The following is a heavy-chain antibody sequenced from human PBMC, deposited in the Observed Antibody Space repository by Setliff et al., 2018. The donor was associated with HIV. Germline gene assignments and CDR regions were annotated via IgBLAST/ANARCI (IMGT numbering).Heavy chain of an antibody. D-gene: IGHD3-22*01. J-gene: IGHJ4*02. CDR1: GGSTSSDT. V-gene: IGHV4-4*07. CDR3: ARDRLTYYFDY. CDR2: IYRSGST. Sequence: SETLSLTCSVSGGSTSSDTWSWIRQPAGQGLEWIGRIYRSGSTNYNTPLESRVTMSVDTSKNQFSLKLSSVTAADTAVYYCARDRLTYYFDYWGQGILVTVSS.